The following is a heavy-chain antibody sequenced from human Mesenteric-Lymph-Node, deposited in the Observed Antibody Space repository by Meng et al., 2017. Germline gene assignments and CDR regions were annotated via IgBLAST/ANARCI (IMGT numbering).Heavy chain of an antibody. CDR1: GGSMSSGNYY. V-gene: IGHV4-34*02. Sequence: QVQLQQGGAGLLKPSEPLLLTCTVSGGSMSSGNYYWSWIRQPPGKGLEWIGEIIHGGSPSYNPSLKSRVTISIDTSKNQLSLMLSSVTAADTAVYYCARRPTGIDYWGQGTLVTVSS. CDR2: IIHGGSP. D-gene: IGHD2-8*02. J-gene: IGHJ4*02. CDR3: ARRPTGIDY.